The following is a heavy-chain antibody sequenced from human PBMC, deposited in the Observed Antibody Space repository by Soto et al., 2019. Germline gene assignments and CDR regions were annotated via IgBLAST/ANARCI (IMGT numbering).Heavy chain of an antibody. CDR3: AKGLLWYYGSGSDY. CDR2: ISGSGGST. J-gene: IGHJ4*02. Sequence: GGSLRLSCAASGFTFSSYAMSWVRQAPGKGLEWVSAISGSGGSTYYADSVKGRFTISRDNSKNTLYLQMNSLRAEDTAVYYCAKGLLWYYGSGSDYWGQGTLVTVSS. CDR1: GFTFSSYA. V-gene: IGHV3-23*01. D-gene: IGHD3-10*01.